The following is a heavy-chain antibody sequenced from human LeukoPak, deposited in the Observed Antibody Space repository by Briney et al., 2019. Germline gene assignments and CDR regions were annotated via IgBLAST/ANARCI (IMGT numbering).Heavy chain of an antibody. V-gene: IGHV5-51*01. Sequence: GESLKISCKGSGYSFTDYCIGWVRQMPGKGLEWMGLIYPDDSDTRYSPSFQGQVTISADKSVNSAFLLWSSLKASDTATYYCAKTYYYGSGTPADAFDIWGQGTMVTISS. J-gene: IGHJ3*02. CDR1: GYSFTDYC. D-gene: IGHD3-10*01. CDR3: AKTYYYGSGTPADAFDI. CDR2: IYPDDSDT.